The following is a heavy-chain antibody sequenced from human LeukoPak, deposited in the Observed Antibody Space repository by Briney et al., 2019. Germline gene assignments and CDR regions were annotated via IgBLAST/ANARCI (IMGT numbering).Heavy chain of an antibody. CDR1: GFTVSSNY. Sequence: GGSLRLSCAASGFTVSSNYMSWVRQAPGKGLEWVSVIYSGGSTYYADSVKGRFTISRDNSKNTLYLQMNSLRAEDTAVYYCAKDLRFAYYDILTGPHFDYWGQGTLVTVSS. CDR3: AKDLRFAYYDILTGPHFDY. V-gene: IGHV3-53*01. CDR2: IYSGGST. J-gene: IGHJ4*02. D-gene: IGHD3-9*01.